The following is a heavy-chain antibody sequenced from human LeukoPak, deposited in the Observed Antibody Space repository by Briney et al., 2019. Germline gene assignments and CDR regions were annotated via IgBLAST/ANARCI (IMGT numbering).Heavy chain of an antibody. V-gene: IGHV4-59*01. Sequence: SETLSLTCTVSGGSISSYYWSWIRQPPGKGLEWIGYIYYSGSTNYNPSLKSRVTISVDTSKNQLSLKLSSVTAADTAMYYCARGGSSPSIDYWGQGTLVTVSS. CDR3: ARGGSSPSIDY. J-gene: IGHJ4*02. CDR1: GGSISSYY. CDR2: IYYSGST. D-gene: IGHD6-6*01.